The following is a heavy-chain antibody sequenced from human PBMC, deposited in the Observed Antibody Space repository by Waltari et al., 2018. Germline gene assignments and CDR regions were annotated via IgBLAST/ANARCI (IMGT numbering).Heavy chain of an antibody. CDR1: GSTFPTSG. D-gene: IGHD3-22*01. CDR3: ARLGGNRYYYDGRGFVYYFDY. CDR2: ISLDNGHT. V-gene: IGHV1-18*01. J-gene: IGHJ4*02. Sequence: VQLRQSGAEVKKPGASVKVSCTAPGSTFPTSGLAGVRQAPGQGLEWMGWISLDNGHTSYAQRLQDRVTLTTATSTSPAYMELRSPTSDDTAVYYCARLGGNRYYYDGRGFVYYFDYWGQGTLVTVSS.